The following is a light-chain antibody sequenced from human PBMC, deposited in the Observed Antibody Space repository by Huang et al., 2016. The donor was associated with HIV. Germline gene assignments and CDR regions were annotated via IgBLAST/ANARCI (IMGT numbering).Light chain of an antibody. Sequence: DIQMTQSPSSLSASVGDRVTITCQASQDITDYLNWYQQKPGKAPKFLIYDASNLEIGVPSRFSGGGSGTDFTVTINSLQPEDIATYFCQQYDSLPPTFGLGTKLEIK. V-gene: IGKV1-33*01. CDR1: QDITDY. CDR2: DAS. J-gene: IGKJ2*01. CDR3: QQYDSLPPT.